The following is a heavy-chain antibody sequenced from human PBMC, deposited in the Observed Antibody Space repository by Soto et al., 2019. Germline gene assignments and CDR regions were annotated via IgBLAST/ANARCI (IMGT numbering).Heavy chain of an antibody. V-gene: IGHV3-23*01. D-gene: IGHD6-19*01. CDR3: ARDSSAWFFGGVDWFDP. J-gene: IGHJ5*02. CDR1: GFTFTKYA. Sequence: EVQLLESGGGLVQRGGSLRLSCAASGFTFTKYAMTWARQAPGKGLEWVSTVTDTGGRTYSADSVKGRFTISRDNSKNMLYLQMNSLRADDTALYYCARDSSAWFFGGVDWFDPWAREPWSPSP. CDR2: VTDTGGRT.